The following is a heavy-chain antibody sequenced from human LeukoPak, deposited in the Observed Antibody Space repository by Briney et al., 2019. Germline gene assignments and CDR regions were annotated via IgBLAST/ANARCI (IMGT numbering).Heavy chain of an antibody. Sequence: APVKVSCKASGGTFSSYAISWVRQAPGQGLEWMGGIIPIFGTANYAQKLQGRVTITADKSTSTAYMELSSLRSEDTAVYYCARMFPRGYSYGHFDYWGQGTLVTVSS. D-gene: IGHD5-18*01. CDR3: ARMFPRGYSYGHFDY. CDR1: GGTFSSYA. V-gene: IGHV1-69*06. CDR2: IIPIFGTA. J-gene: IGHJ4*02.